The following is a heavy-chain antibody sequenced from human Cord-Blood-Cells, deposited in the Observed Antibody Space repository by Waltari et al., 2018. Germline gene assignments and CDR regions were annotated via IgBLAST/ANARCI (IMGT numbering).Heavy chain of an antibody. CDR2: ISSSSSYI. CDR1: GFTFSSYS. D-gene: IGHD2-15*01. CDR3: ARASDCSGGSCFDY. J-gene: IGHJ4*02. Sequence: EVQLVESGGGLVKPGGSLRLSCAASGFTFSSYSMNWVSQPPGKGLEWVSSISSSSSYIYYADSVKGRFTISRDNAKNSLYLQMNSLRAEDTAVYYCARASDCSGGSCFDYWGQGTLVTVSS. V-gene: IGHV3-21*01.